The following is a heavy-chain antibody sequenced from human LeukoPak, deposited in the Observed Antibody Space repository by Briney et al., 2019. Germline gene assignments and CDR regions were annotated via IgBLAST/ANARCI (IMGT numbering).Heavy chain of an antibody. V-gene: IGHV1-8*02. D-gene: IGHD2-15*01. CDR2: VNPNSGNT. CDR1: GGTFSSYA. J-gene: IGHJ4*02. CDR3: ARGAPQEYCSGGSCPYFDY. Sequence: ASVKVSCKASGGTFSSYAISWVRQAPGQGLEWMGWVNPNSGNTGYAQKFQGRVTMTRNTSISTAYMELSSLRSEDTAVYYCARGAPQEYCSGGSCPYFDYWGQGTLVPVSS.